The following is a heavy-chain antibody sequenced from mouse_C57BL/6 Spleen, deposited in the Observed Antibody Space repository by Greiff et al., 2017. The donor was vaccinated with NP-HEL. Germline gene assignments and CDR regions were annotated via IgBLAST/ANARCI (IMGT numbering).Heavy chain of an antibody. J-gene: IGHJ2*01. CDR1: CYAFRSSW. CDR2: IYPGDGDT. Sequence: VQLQQSGPELVQPGASVKISCNASCYAFRSSWMHWVKPRPGTGLAWIGRIYPGDGDTNYNGTFKGKATLTADKSSSTAYMQLSSLTSEDAAVYFCARRRDYGGDYWGQGTTLTVSS. D-gene: IGHD2-4*01. V-gene: IGHV1-82*01. CDR3: ARRRDYGGDY.